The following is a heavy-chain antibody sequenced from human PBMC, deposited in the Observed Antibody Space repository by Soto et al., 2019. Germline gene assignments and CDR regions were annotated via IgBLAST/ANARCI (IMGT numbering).Heavy chain of an antibody. CDR3: ARGEGVVTGTPPYSYYYGMDV. Sequence: GASVNVSCKASGGTFSSYAISWVRQAPGQGLEWMGGIIPIFGTANYAQKFQGRVTITADESTSTAYMELSSLRSEDEAGYCCARGEGVVTGTPPYSYYYGMDVWGQGTTVTVSS. J-gene: IGHJ6*02. V-gene: IGHV1-69*13. CDR2: IIPIFGTA. D-gene: IGHD1-1*01. CDR1: GGTFSSYA.